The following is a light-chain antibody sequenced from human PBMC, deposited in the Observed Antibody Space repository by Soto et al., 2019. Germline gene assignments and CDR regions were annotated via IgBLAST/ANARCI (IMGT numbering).Light chain of an antibody. V-gene: IGKV3-20*01. Sequence: EIVLTQSPGTLSLSPGERATLSCRASQSVSSSYLAWYQQKPGQAPRLLIYGASSRATGIPDRFSGSGSGTDFTLTIRRLAAEDFTVYYCQQYGSSPPWTFGQGTKVEIK. CDR1: QSVSSSY. CDR2: GAS. CDR3: QQYGSSPPWT. J-gene: IGKJ1*01.